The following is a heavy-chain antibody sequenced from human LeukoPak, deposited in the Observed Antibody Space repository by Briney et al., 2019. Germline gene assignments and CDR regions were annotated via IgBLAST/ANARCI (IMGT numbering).Heavy chain of an antibody. J-gene: IGHJ4*02. CDR2: INHSGST. D-gene: IGHD3-22*01. Sequence: SETLSLTCAVYGGSFSGYYWSWIRQPPGKGLEWIGEINHSGSTNYNPSLKSRVTISVDTSKNQFSLKVSSVTAADTAGYYCARGPRNYDSSGYYYNYWGQGTLVTVSS. CDR3: ARGPRNYDSSGYYYNY. V-gene: IGHV4-34*01. CDR1: GGSFSGYY.